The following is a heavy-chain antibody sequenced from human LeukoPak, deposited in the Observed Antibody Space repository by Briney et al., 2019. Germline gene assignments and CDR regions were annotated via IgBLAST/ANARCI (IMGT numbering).Heavy chain of an antibody. CDR3: VADFDY. Sequence: PGGSLRLSCAASGFTFSSYGMHWVRQAPGEGLDWVAFIRHDGSNECYTDSVKGRFTISRDNSENTLYLQINSLTAEDTAVYYCVADFDYWGQGTLVTVSS. J-gene: IGHJ4*02. CDR2: IRHDGSNE. V-gene: IGHV3-30*02. CDR1: GFTFSSYG.